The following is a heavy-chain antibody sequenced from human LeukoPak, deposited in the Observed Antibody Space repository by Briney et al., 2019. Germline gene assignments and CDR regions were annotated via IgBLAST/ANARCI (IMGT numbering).Heavy chain of an antibody. CDR2: LNPNSGGT. CDR3: ATGPLAAGHAFDI. CDR1: GYTFTGYF. D-gene: IGHD6-13*01. Sequence: GASVKVSCKASGYTFTGYFMHWVRQAPGQGLEWMGWLNPNSGGTNYAQNFQGRVTMTRDTSISTAYMDLSRLRSDHTAVYSCATGPLAAGHAFDIWGQGTIVTVSS. J-gene: IGHJ3*02. V-gene: IGHV1-2*02.